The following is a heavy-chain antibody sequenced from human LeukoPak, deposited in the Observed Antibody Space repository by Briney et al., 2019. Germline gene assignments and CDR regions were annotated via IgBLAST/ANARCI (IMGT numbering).Heavy chain of an antibody. V-gene: IGHV3-30-3*01. Sequence: GGSLRLSCAASGFTFSSYAMHWVRQAPGKGLEWMAVISYDGSNKYYADSVRGRFTISRDNSKNTLYLQMNSLRAEDTAVYYCATVDSSSWSYYYYYGMDVWGQGTTVTVSS. CDR1: GFTFSSYA. CDR2: ISYDGSNK. J-gene: IGHJ6*02. CDR3: ATVDSSSWSYYYYYGMDV. D-gene: IGHD6-13*01.